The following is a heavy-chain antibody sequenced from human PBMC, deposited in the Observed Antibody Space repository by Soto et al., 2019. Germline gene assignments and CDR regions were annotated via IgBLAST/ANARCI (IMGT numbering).Heavy chain of an antibody. J-gene: IGHJ4*02. D-gene: IGHD1-1*01. CDR2: INHSGST. CDR3: ARVLERRLIDY. V-gene: IGHV4-34*01. CDR1: GGSFSGYY. Sequence: SETLSLTCAVYGGSFSGYYWSWIRQPPGKGLEWIGEINHSGSTNYNPSLKSRVTISVDTSKNQFSLKLSSVTAADTAVYCCARVLERRLIDYWGQGTLVTVSS.